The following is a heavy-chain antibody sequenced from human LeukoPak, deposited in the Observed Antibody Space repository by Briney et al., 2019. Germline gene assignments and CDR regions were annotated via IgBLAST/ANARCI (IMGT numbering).Heavy chain of an antibody. D-gene: IGHD1-1*01. CDR3: VRGGPENDNWRYYVDF. J-gene: IGHJ4*02. Sequence: SETLSLTCTVSGDSINSINKYYWSWIRQSPGKGLEWIGYISYSGSTNCNPSLTSRVTISMDTSKNQFSLKMPSVTAADTAVYYCVRGGPENDNWRYYVDFWGQGSLVTVSS. V-gene: IGHV4-61*01. CDR2: ISYSGST. CDR1: GDSINSINKYY.